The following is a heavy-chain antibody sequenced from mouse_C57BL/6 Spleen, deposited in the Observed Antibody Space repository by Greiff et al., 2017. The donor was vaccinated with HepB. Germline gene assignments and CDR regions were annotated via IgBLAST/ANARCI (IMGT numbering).Heavy chain of an antibody. D-gene: IGHD1-1*02. CDR3: ARVGLRWYYFDY. CDR2: IYPRSGNT. CDR1: GYTFTSYG. Sequence: QVQLQQSGAELARPGASVKLSCKASGYTFTSYGISWVKQRTGQGLEWIGEIYPRSGNTYYNEKFKGKATLTADKSSSTAYMELRSLTSEDSAVYFCARVGLRWYYFDYWGQGTTLTVSS. J-gene: IGHJ2*01. V-gene: IGHV1-81*01.